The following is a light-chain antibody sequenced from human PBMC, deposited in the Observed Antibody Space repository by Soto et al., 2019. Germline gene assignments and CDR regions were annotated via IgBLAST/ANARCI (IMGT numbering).Light chain of an antibody. Sequence: QPVLTQPPSASETPGQRVTISCSGGSSNIGTNTVNWYQHLPGTAPKLLIYSTNQRPSGVPDRFSGSKSGTSASLVISGLQSEDEADYYCAAWDDSLNGVVFGGGTKLTVL. CDR3: AAWDDSLNGVV. CDR2: STN. V-gene: IGLV1-44*01. CDR1: SSNIGTNT. J-gene: IGLJ2*01.